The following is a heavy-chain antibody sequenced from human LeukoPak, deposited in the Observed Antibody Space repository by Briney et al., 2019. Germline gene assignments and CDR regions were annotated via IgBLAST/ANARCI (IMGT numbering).Heavy chain of an antibody. CDR1: GYTFPGYY. CDR2: INPNSGGT. Sequence: ASVKVSCKASGYTFPGYYMHWVRQAPGQGLEWMGWINPNSGGTNYAQKFQGRVTMTRDTFISTAYMELSRLRSDDTAVYYCAREHSSSSGKVFDYWGQGTLVTVSS. D-gene: IGHD6-6*01. CDR3: AREHSSSSGKVFDY. V-gene: IGHV1-2*02. J-gene: IGHJ4*02.